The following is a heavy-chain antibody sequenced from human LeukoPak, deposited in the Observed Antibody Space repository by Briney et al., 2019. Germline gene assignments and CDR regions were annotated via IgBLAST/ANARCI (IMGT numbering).Heavy chain of an antibody. V-gene: IGHV1-2*06. CDR1: GYTFTGYY. J-gene: IGHJ5*02. D-gene: IGHD2/OR15-2a*01. CDR3: ATWGVLPTETGFDP. Sequence: ASVKVSCKASGYTFTGYYIHWVRQAPGQGLEWMGRINPNTGGTNFAQKFQGRVTMTRDTSISTAYMELSRMRSDDTAVYYCATWGVLPTETGFDPWGQGTLVTVSS. CDR2: INPNTGGT.